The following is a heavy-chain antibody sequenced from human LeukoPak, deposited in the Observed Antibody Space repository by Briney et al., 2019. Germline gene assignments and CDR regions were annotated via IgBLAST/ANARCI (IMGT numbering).Heavy chain of an antibody. V-gene: IGHV4-4*02. CDR1: GGSVSNDYW. CDR2: IYHSGST. Sequence: SGTLSLTCAVSGGSVSNDYWWSWVRQPPGKGLEWIGEIYHSGSTSYNPSLKSRVTMSVDKSKSQFSLRLISVTAAETAVYYCTRNAYYCLDVWGKGTTVTVSS. J-gene: IGHJ6*03. CDR3: TRNAYYCLDV.